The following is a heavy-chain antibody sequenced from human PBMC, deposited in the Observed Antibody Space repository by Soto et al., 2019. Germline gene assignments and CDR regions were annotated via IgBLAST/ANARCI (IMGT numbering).Heavy chain of an antibody. D-gene: IGHD1-26*01. V-gene: IGHV3-11*01. Sequence: GGSLRLSCEGSGFTFNDYYMTWIRQAPGKGLEWVAYINTLSTAIYYADSAKGRFTISRDNAKNTLYLQMNSLRAEDTAVYYCAKELIVGDTLDFDYWGQGTLVTVSS. J-gene: IGHJ4*02. CDR2: INTLSTAI. CDR1: GFTFNDYY. CDR3: AKELIVGDTLDFDY.